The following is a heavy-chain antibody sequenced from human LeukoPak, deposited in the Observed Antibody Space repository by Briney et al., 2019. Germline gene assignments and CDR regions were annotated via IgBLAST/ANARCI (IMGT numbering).Heavy chain of an antibody. CDR3: ARYSSSSGWFDP. V-gene: IGHV4-39*01. CDR2: IHYSGST. CDR1: GGSISGDGYH. Sequence: SETLSLTCSVSGGSISGDGYHWGWIRRPPGKGLEWIGSIHYSGSTWYNPSLKSRVTISVDTSKNQFSLRLSSVTAADTAVYYCARYSSSSGWFDPWGQGTLVTVSS. J-gene: IGHJ5*02. D-gene: IGHD6-6*01.